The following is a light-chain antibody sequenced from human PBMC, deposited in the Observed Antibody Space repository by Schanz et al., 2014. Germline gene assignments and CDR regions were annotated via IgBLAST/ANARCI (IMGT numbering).Light chain of an antibody. CDR1: QSVNSDY. CDR3: QQRSNWPPGYT. Sequence: EIVLTQSPGTLSLSPGERATLSCRASQSVNSDYLAWYQQRPGQAPRLLIYDASNRATGIPARFSGSGSGTDFTLTISSLEPEDFAVYYCQQRSNWPPGYTFGQGTKLEIK. J-gene: IGKJ2*01. V-gene: IGKV3-11*01. CDR2: DAS.